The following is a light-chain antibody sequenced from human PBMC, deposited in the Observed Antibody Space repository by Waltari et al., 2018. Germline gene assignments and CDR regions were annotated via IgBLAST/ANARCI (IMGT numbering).Light chain of an antibody. CDR2: EGS. CDR3: CSYAGSSTYVL. V-gene: IGLV2-23*01. Sequence: QSALTQPASVSGSPGQSITISCTGTSSDVGSYNLVSWYQQHPGKAPKLMIYEGSNRPSGISHRFSGSKSGNTASLTISGLQAEDDGDYYCCSYAGSSTYVLFGGGTKLTVL. J-gene: IGLJ2*01. CDR1: SSDVGSYNL.